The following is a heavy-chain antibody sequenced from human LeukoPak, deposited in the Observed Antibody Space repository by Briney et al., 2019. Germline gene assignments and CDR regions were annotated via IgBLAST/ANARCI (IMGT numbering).Heavy chain of an antibody. CDR2: IKKDGTTK. CDR1: GFTFGSHW. D-gene: IGHD4-17*01. Sequence: GGSLRLSCAASGFTFGSHWMGWVRQAPGKGLEWVANIKKDGTTKYYLDSVKGRFTVSRDNTANSLSLKMNSLSAEDTAIYFCVRHGDYCFVWRGQGTLVTVSS. CDR3: VRHGDYCFVW. V-gene: IGHV3-7*01. J-gene: IGHJ4*02.